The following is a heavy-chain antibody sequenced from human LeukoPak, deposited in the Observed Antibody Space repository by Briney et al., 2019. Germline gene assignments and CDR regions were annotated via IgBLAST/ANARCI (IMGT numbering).Heavy chain of an antibody. Sequence: GRSLRLSCAASGFTFSSYGMHWVRQAPGKGLEWVAVISYDGSNKYYADSVKGRFTISRDNSKNTLYLQMNSLRAEDMAVYYCAKGRIAVADFFDYWGQGTLVTVSS. CDR2: ISYDGSNK. J-gene: IGHJ4*02. CDR3: AKGRIAVADFFDY. CDR1: GFTFSSYG. V-gene: IGHV3-30*18. D-gene: IGHD6-19*01.